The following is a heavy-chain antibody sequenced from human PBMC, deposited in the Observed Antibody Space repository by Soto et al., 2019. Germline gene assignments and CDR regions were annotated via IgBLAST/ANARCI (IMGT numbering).Heavy chain of an antibody. CDR3: ARGNTLRPYYYDSSGSVDY. CDR2: MNPNSGNT. Sequence: QVQLVQSGAEVKKPGASVKVSCKASGYTFTSYDINWVRQATGQGLEWMGWMNPNSGNTGYAQKFQGRVTMTRNTSISTAYMELSSLRSEDTAVYYCARGNTLRPYYYDSSGSVDYWGQGTLVTVSS. CDR1: GYTFTSYD. D-gene: IGHD3-22*01. V-gene: IGHV1-8*01. J-gene: IGHJ4*02.